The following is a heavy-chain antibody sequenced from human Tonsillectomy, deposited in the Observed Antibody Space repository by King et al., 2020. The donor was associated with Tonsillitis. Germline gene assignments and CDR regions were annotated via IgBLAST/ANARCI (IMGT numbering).Heavy chain of an antibody. J-gene: IGHJ4*02. Sequence: QLQESGPGLVKPSQTLSLTCIVSSGSISSSGYYWSWIRQHPGTGLEWIGYIHYTGSTHYNPSLKSRVTISVDASKNQFSLKLSSVTAADTAVYYCASFYYYDTSGYPKPRAFDYWGQGTLVTVSS. V-gene: IGHV4-31*03. CDR3: ASFYYYDTSGYPKPRAFDY. D-gene: IGHD3-22*01. CDR1: SGSISSSGYY. CDR2: IHYTGST.